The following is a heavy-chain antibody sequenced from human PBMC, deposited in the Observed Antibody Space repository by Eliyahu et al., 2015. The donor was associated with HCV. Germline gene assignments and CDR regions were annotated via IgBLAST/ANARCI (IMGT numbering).Heavy chain of an antibody. CDR1: GFTFTMYW. CDR3: ARIGYSSSSFDY. V-gene: IGHV3-7*01. Sequence: EVQLVESGGGLVQRGGSLRLSCAASGFTFTMYWMSWVRQAPGKGLEWVANIKQDGSEIDCVDSLKGRFTISRDNAKNSVFLQMNSLRAEDTAVYLCARIGYSSSSFDYWGQGTLVTVSS. D-gene: IGHD6-13*01. J-gene: IGHJ4*02. CDR2: IKQDGSEI.